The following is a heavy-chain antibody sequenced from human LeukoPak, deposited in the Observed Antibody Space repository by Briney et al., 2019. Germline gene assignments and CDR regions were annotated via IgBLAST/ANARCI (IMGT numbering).Heavy chain of an antibody. V-gene: IGHV5-51*01. Sequence: GESLKISCKGSGYSFTSQWIGWVRQMPGKGLEWMGFIYPGDSDTRYSLSFQGQVTISADKSISTAYLQWNSPKASDTAMYYCARHVGRITAADTRWFDPWGQGTLVTVSS. D-gene: IGHD6-13*01. CDR3: ARHVGRITAADTRWFDP. CDR1: GYSFTSQW. J-gene: IGHJ5*02. CDR2: IYPGDSDT.